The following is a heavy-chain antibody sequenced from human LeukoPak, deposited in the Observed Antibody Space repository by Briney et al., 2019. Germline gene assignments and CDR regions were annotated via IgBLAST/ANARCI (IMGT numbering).Heavy chain of an antibody. CDR3: ARALKYNSGYGWGGDY. J-gene: IGHJ4*02. CDR2: ITSDGSGA. D-gene: IGHD5-12*01. Sequence: GGSLRLSCAASGFSFSDYWMQWVRQAPGKGLVWISRITSDGSGANYADSVKGRFTISRDNAKNTLYLQMNSLRAEDTAVYYCARALKYNSGYGWGGDYWGQGTLVTVSS. V-gene: IGHV3-74*01. CDR1: GFSFSDYW.